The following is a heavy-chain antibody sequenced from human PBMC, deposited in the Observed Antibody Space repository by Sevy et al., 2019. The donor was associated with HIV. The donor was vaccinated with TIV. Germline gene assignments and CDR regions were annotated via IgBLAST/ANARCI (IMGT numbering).Heavy chain of an antibody. CDR1: GFTFSSYA. V-gene: IGHV3-30*04. D-gene: IGHD3-10*02. J-gene: IGHJ4*02. CDR3: ARGHEKRYYYVRTFDY. Sequence: GGSLRLSCAASGFTFSSYAMHWVRQAPGKGLEWVAVISYDGSYKYYAHSVKGRFTISRDNSKNTVYLEMNSLRAEDTAVYYCARGHEKRYYYVRTFDYWGQGTLVTVSS. CDR2: ISYDGSYK.